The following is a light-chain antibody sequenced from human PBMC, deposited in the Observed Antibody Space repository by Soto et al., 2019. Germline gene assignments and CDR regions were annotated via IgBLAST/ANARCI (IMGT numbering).Light chain of an antibody. V-gene: IGKV3-11*01. CDR1: QSVSSY. CDR3: QQRSSWPRALT. J-gene: IGKJ4*01. CDR2: DAS. Sequence: EIVLTQSPATLSLSPGERATLSCRASQSVSSYLAWYQQKPGQAPRLLIYDASNRATGIPARFSGSGSRTDFTLTISSLEPEDFAVYYCQQRSSWPRALTFGGGTKVEIK.